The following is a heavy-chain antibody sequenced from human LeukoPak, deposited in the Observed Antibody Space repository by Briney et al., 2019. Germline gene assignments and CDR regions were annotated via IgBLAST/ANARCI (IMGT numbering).Heavy chain of an antibody. V-gene: IGHV3-33*01. D-gene: IGHD4-17*01. CDR2: IWYDGSNK. Sequence: GGSLRLSCAASGFTFSSYGMHWVRQAPGKGLEWVAVIWYDGSNKYYADSVKGRFTISRDNSKNTLYLQMNSLRAEDTAVYYCARSNLYGDYAGDAFDIWGQGTMVTVSS. J-gene: IGHJ3*02. CDR3: ARSNLYGDYAGDAFDI. CDR1: GFTFSSYG.